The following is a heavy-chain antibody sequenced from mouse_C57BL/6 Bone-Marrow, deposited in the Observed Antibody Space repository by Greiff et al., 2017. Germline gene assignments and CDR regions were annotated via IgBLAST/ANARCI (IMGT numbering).Heavy chain of an antibody. J-gene: IGHJ2*01. CDR2: INPYNGGT. D-gene: IGHD3-3*01. V-gene: IGHV1-19*01. CDR1: GYTFTDYY. CDR3: ARERDSSDFDY. Sequence: VQLQQSGPVLVKPGASVKMSCKASGYTFTDYYMNWVKQSHGKSLEWIGVINPYNGGTSYNQKFKGKATLTVDKSSSTAYMELNSLTSEDSAVYYCARERDSSDFDYWGQGTTLTVSS.